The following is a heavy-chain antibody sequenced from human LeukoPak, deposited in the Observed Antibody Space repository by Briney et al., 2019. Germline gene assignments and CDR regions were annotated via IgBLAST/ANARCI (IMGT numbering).Heavy chain of an antibody. D-gene: IGHD5-18*01. Sequence: GGSLRLSCAASGFPFSDYVMHWVRQAPGKGLEWVAVIRYDGNNKYYADSVKGRFTISRDNSKNMLYLQMNSLGTEDTAVYYCARDGGYSYGYNFDYWGQGTLVTVSS. CDR2: IRYDGNNK. J-gene: IGHJ4*02. CDR3: ARDGGYSYGYNFDY. V-gene: IGHV3-30*02. CDR1: GFPFSDYV.